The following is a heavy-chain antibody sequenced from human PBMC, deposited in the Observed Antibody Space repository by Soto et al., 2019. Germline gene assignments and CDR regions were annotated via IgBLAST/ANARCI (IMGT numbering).Heavy chain of an antibody. CDR1: GFTFTNAW. Sequence: EVQLVESGGGLVKPGGSLRLSCAASGFTFTNAWMSWVRQAPGKGLEWVGRVKRKTNGGTTDYAAPVKDRFNISRDDSKNTLYLQMNNLKTEGTAVYYCATCYGSGTDCQEDYLAFWGQGTPVTVSS. D-gene: IGHD3-10*01. CDR2: VKRKTNGGTT. CDR3: ATCYGSGTDCQEDYLAF. V-gene: IGHV3-15*01. J-gene: IGHJ4*02.